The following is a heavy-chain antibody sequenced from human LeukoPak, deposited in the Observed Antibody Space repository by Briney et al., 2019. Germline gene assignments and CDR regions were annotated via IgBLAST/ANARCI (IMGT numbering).Heavy chain of an antibody. CDR2: INPNSGGT. CDR1: GYTFTGYY. CDR3: ARDDDYYDLTAFDY. V-gene: IGHV1-2*02. D-gene: IGHD3-22*01. Sequence: GASVKVSCKASGYTFTGYYMHWVRQAPGQGLEWMGWINPNSGGTNYAQKFQGRVTMTRDTSISTAYMELSRLRSDDTAVYYCARDDDYYDLTAFDYWGQGTLVTVSS. J-gene: IGHJ4*02.